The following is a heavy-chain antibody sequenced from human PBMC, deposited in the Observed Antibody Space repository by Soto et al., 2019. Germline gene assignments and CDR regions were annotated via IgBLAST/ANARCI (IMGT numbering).Heavy chain of an antibody. Sequence: GGSLRVACTASGFTFNNYGMHWGRQATGKGLEWLSGIGAAGDTYDPGAVNGRFTISRDNARNSLYLQMNSLSAADTAVYYCVRGVLGPGDYYSGMDVWGQGTTVTVSS. D-gene: IGHD2-8*02. CDR1: GFTFNNYG. V-gene: IGHV3-13*01. CDR3: VRGVLGPGDYYSGMDV. CDR2: IGAAGDT. J-gene: IGHJ6*02.